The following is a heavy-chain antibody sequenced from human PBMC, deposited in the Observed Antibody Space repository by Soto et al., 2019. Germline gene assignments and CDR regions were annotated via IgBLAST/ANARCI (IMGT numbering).Heavy chain of an antibody. J-gene: IGHJ6*03. Sequence: SLKISCAASGFTFDDYAMHWVRQAPGKGLEWVSGISWNSGSIGYADSVKGRFTISRDNAKNSLYLQMNSLRAEDTALYYCAKSEAMVSMMGYYYYYMDVWGKGTTVTVSS. D-gene: IGHD5-18*01. CDR3: AKSEAMVSMMGYYYYYMDV. CDR1: GFTFDDYA. CDR2: ISWNSGSI. V-gene: IGHV3-9*01.